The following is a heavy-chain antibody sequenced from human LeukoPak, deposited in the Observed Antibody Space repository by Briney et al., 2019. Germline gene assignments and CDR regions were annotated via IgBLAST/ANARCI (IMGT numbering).Heavy chain of an antibody. D-gene: IGHD2-15*01. CDR1: GYIFTRYY. CDR2: INSDSGST. Sequence: ASVKVSCKASGYIFTRYYIHWVRQAPGRGLEWMGIINSDSGSTTYAQKFQGRVTVTRDTSTSTVYMELRGLKSEDTAVYYCARDLVVVVGPTLDYWGQGTLVTVSS. J-gene: IGHJ4*02. CDR3: ARDLVVVVGPTLDY. V-gene: IGHV1-46*01.